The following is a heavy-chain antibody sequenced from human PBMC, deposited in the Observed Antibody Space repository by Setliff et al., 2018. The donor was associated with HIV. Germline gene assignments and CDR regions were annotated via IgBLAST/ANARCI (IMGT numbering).Heavy chain of an antibody. CDR2: IDQDGSEK. D-gene: IGHD3-10*01. CDR1: RFDFNNYW. J-gene: IGHJ6*03. CDR3: ARDRLGSGSSMDV. V-gene: IGHV3-7*01. Sequence: PGGSLRLSCAASRFDFNNYWMCWVRQAPGRGLEWVANIDQDGSEKNYVDSVKGRFTISRDNAKNSLYLQMNSLRAEDTAVYYCARDRLGSGSSMDVWGKGTTVTVS.